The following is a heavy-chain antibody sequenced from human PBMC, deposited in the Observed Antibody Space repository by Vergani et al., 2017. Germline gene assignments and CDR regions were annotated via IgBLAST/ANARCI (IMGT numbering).Heavy chain of an antibody. CDR2: ISYDGSNK. Sequence: QVQLVESGGGVVQPGRSLRLSCAASGFTFSSYGMHWVRQAPGKGLEWVAVISYDGSNKYYADSVKGRFTISRDNSKNTLYLQMNSLRAEDTAVYYCAKGGRYCSGGSCYSTRLYYGMDVWGQGTTVTVSS. CDR1: GFTFSSYG. J-gene: IGHJ6*02. CDR3: AKGGRYCSGGSCYSTRLYYGMDV. V-gene: IGHV3-30*18. D-gene: IGHD2-15*01.